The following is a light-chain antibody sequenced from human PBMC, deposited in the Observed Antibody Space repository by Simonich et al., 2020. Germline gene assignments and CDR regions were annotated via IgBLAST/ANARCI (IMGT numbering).Light chain of an antibody. CDR3: QQYYSTPWT. Sequence: DIVMTQSPDSLAVSLGERATINCKSSQSVLYSSNNKNYLAWYQQKPGQPPKLLLYWAATRESGGPARFSGSGSGTDFTLTISSLQAEDVAVYYCQQYYSTPWTFGQGTKVEIK. V-gene: IGKV4-1*01. CDR1: QSVLYSSNNKNY. J-gene: IGKJ1*01. CDR2: WAA.